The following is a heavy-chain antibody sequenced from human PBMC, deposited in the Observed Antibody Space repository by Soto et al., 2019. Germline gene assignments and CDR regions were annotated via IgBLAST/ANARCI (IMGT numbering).Heavy chain of an antibody. J-gene: IGHJ4*02. D-gene: IGHD6-13*01. CDR3: ARHTIAAADPSYVDY. CDR1: GGSISSSSYY. V-gene: IGHV4-39*01. CDR2: IYYSGST. Sequence: SQTLSLTCTVSGGSISSSSYYWGWIRQPPGKGLEWIGSIYYSGSTYYNPSLKSRVTISVDTSKNQFSLKLSSVTAADTAVYYCARHTIAAADPSYVDYWGQGTLVTVSS.